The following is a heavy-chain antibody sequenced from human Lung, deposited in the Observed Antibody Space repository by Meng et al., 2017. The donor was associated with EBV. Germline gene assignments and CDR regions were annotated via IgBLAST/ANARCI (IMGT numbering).Heavy chain of an antibody. V-gene: IGHV4-34*01. Sequence: QVQLQQWGAGLLKPSETLSLTCAVYGGSFSGYYWSWIRQPPGKGLEWIGEINHSGSTNYNPSLKSRVTISVDTSKNQFSLKLSSVTAADTAVYYCARGVDTGYFDYWGQGTLVTVSS. CDR3: ARGVDTGYFDY. D-gene: IGHD5-18*01. CDR2: INHSGST. CDR1: GGSFSGYY. J-gene: IGHJ4*02.